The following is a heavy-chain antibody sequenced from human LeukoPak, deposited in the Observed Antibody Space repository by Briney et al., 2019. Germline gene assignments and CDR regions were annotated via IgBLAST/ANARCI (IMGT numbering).Heavy chain of an antibody. D-gene: IGHD3-22*01. CDR1: RFTFSSYG. CDR3: ATQWNSSGYYFFEAFDI. J-gene: IGHJ3*02. Sequence: GALRLSCAASRFTFSSYGMSWVRQAPGKGLEWVSAISGSGGSTYYADSVKGRFTISRDNSKNTLYLQMNSLRAEDTAVYYCATQWNSSGYYFFEAFDIWGQGTMVTVSS. CDR2: ISGSGGST. V-gene: IGHV3-23*01.